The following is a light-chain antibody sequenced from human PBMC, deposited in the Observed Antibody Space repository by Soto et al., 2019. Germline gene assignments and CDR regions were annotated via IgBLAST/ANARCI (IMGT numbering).Light chain of an antibody. Sequence: IVLPQSPSTLSLSPGERATLSCRASQSISNNFLAWYQQKPGQAPRLFIYGASSRATGIPDRFSGSGSGTDFTLSISRLEPEDFAVYYCHQYSSSPLTFGGGTKVDIK. J-gene: IGKJ4*01. CDR3: HQYSSSPLT. CDR1: QSISNNF. V-gene: IGKV3-20*01. CDR2: GAS.